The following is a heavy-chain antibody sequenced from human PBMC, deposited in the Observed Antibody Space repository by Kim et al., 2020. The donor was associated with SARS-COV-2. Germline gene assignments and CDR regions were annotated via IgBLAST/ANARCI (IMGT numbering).Heavy chain of an antibody. Sequence: SETLSLTCTVSGGSISSSSYYWGWIRQPPGKGLEWIGSIYYSGSTYYNPSLKSRVTISVDTSKNQFSLKLSSVTAADTAVYYCARVRNRITIFGVGGWFDPWGQGTLVTVSS. V-gene: IGHV4-39*07. CDR1: GGSISSSSYY. D-gene: IGHD3-3*01. CDR2: IYYSGST. J-gene: IGHJ5*02. CDR3: ARVRNRITIFGVGGWFDP.